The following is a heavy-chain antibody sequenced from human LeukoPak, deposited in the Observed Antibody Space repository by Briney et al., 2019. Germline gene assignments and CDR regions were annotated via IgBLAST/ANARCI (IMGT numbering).Heavy chain of an antibody. CDR2: ISGSGGST. D-gene: IGHD3-3*01. V-gene: IGHV3-23*01. CDR3: AKVDFRALYYYYGMDV. J-gene: IGHJ6*02. Sequence: PGGSLRLSCAASGFTFSSYAMSWVRQAPGKGLEWVSAISGSGGSTYYADSVKGRFTISRDNSKNTLYLQMNSLRAEDTAVYYCAKVDFRALYYYYGMDVWGQGTTVTVSS. CDR1: GFTFSSYA.